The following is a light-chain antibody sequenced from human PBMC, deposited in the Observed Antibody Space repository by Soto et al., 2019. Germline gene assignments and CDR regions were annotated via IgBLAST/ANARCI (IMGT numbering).Light chain of an antibody. CDR1: QSISDT. CDR2: GAS. CDR3: QQYNSYSRT. J-gene: IGKJ1*01. Sequence: EIVMTQSPATVSLSPGGRSTLSWRASQSISDTLACYQQKPGQAPRLLIHGASTRATGFPARFSGSGSGTDFTLTISSLQPDDFATYYCQQYNSYSRTFGQGTKVDI. V-gene: IGKV3-15*01.